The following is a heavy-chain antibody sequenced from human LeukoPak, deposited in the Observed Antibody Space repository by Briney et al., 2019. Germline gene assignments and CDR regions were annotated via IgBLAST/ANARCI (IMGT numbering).Heavy chain of an antibody. CDR3: ASEKDCSGGSCPFDY. J-gene: IGHJ4*02. Sequence: SETPSLTCTVSRGSISSSSYYWGWIRQPPGKGLEWIGSIYYSGSTYYNPSLKSRVTISVDTSKNQFSLKLSSVTAADTAVYYCASEKDCSGGSCPFDYGGQGTLVTVSS. CDR1: RGSISSSSYY. CDR2: IYYSGST. V-gene: IGHV4-39*01. D-gene: IGHD2-15*01.